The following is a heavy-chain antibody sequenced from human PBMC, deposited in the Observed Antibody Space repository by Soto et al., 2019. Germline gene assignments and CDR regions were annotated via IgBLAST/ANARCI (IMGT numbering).Heavy chain of an antibody. CDR1: GGSISSSNW. CDR3: ARTRRLRGVTTDIDY. Sequence: SETLSLTCAVSGGSISSSNWWSWVRQPPGKGLEWIGEIYHSGSTNYNPSLKSRVTISVDKSKNQFSLKLSSVTAADTAVYYCARTRRLRGVTTDIDYWGQGTLVTVSS. CDR2: IYHSGST. J-gene: IGHJ4*02. V-gene: IGHV4-4*02. D-gene: IGHD3-10*01.